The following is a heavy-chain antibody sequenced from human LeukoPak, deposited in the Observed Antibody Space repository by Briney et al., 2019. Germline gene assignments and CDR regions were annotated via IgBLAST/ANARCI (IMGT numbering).Heavy chain of an antibody. J-gene: IGHJ4*02. Sequence: GGSLRLSCAVTGFSVSGYWMTWVRQAPGKGLEWVANIKQDGSEKNYVDSVKGRFTISRDNAENSLFLQMNSLRVEDTAVYYCAREWQGGIAAAGTRIEGDYWGQGTLVAVSS. V-gene: IGHV3-7*01. CDR2: IKQDGSEK. CDR3: AREWQGGIAAAGTRIEGDY. D-gene: IGHD6-13*01. CDR1: GFSVSGYW.